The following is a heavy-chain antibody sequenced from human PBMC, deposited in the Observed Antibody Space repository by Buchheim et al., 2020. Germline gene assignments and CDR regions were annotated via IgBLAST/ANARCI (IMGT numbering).Heavy chain of an antibody. V-gene: IGHV4-39*07. D-gene: IGHD6-19*01. CDR2: IYYSGSA. CDR1: GGSINNSTYY. CDR3: ARDAGVAVAFNWFDP. Sequence: QLQLQESGPGLVNPSETLSLTCTVSGGSINNSTYYWDWIRQPPGKGLEWIGSIYYSGSAYYNPSLKSRVTISVDTSKKHFSLKLTSVTAADTAMYYCARDAGVAVAFNWFDPWGQGTL. J-gene: IGHJ5*02.